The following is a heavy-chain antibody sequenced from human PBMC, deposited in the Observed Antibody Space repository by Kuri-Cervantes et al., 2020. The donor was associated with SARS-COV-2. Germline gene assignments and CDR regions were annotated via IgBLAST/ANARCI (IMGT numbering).Heavy chain of an antibody. Sequence: SETLSLTCTVSTGSVNTGDFYWAWLRQPPGKGLEWIAYIFYSGTTYYNPSLKSRVTISVDTSKNQFSLKLSSVTAADTAVYYCARDPNANHNNWFDPWGQGTLVTVSS. CDR3: ARDPNANHNNWFDP. CDR1: TGSVNTGDFY. D-gene: IGHD4/OR15-4a*01. J-gene: IGHJ5*02. V-gene: IGHV4-30-4*02. CDR2: IFYSGTT.